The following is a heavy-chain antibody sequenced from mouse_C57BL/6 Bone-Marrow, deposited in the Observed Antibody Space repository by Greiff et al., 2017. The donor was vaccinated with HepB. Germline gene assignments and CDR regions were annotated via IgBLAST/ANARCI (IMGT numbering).Heavy chain of an antibody. CDR3: ARHPPGYHWYFDV. J-gene: IGHJ1*03. D-gene: IGHD2-2*01. V-gene: IGHV5-6*01. CDR2: ISSGGSYT. Sequence: EVQRVESGGDLVKPGGSLKLSCASSGFTFSSYGMSWVRQTPDKRLEWVATISSGGSYTYYPDSVKGRFTISRDNAKNTLYLQMSSLKSEDTAMYYCARHPPGYHWYFDVWGTGTTVTVSS. CDR1: GFTFSSYG.